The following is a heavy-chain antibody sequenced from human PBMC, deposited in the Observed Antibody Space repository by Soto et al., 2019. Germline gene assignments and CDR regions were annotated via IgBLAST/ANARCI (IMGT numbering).Heavy chain of an antibody. CDR2: IYYSGST. D-gene: IGHD6-19*01. Sequence: PSETLSLTCTVSGDSISNYYWSWIRQPAGKGLEWIGYIYYSGSTNYNPSLKSRVTISVDTSKNQFSLKLSSVTAADTAVYYCARDSGGYSSGWSGYYYYYYGMDVWGQGTTVTVSS. J-gene: IGHJ6*02. V-gene: IGHV4-59*01. CDR3: ARDSGGYSSGWSGYYYYYYGMDV. CDR1: GDSISNYY.